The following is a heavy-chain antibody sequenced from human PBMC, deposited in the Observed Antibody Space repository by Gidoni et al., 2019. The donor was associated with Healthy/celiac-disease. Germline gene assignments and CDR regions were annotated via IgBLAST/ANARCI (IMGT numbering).Heavy chain of an antibody. CDR3: ARLYSGSYLFDY. CDR2: IYYSGST. CDR1: GGSISSSSYY. D-gene: IGHD1-26*01. V-gene: IGHV4-39*01. Sequence: QLHLQESGPGLVKPSETLSLTCTVSGGSISSSSYYWGWIRQPPGKGLEWIGSIYYSGSTYYNPSLKSRVIISVDTSKTQFSLKLSSVTAADTAVYYCARLYSGSYLFDYWGQGTLVTVSS. J-gene: IGHJ4*02.